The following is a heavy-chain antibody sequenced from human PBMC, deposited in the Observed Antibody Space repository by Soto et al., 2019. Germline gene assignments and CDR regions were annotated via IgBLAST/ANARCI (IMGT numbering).Heavy chain of an antibody. D-gene: IGHD5-18*01. Sequence: GGSLRLSCAASGFTFSSNYMSWVRQAPGKGLEWVSVIFSGVSTYYADSVQGRFTISRDNSKNTLYLQMNSLRAEDTAVYYCARGPQSGETAMVRSFFDQWGQGTQVTVSS. CDR1: GFTFSSNY. J-gene: IGHJ4*02. V-gene: IGHV3-53*01. CDR3: ARGPQSGETAMVRSFFDQ. CDR2: IFSGVST.